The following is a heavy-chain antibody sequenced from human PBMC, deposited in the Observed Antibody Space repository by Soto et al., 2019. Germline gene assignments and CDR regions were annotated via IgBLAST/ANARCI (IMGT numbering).Heavy chain of an antibody. J-gene: IGHJ6*02. CDR2: ISSSSSYI. CDR3: AKDATYCSGGSCSYGMDV. Sequence: GSLRLSCAASGFTFSSYSMNWVRQAPGKGLEWVSSISSSSSYIYYADSVKGRFTISRDNSKNTLYLQMNSLRAEDTAVYYCAKDATYCSGGSCSYGMDVWGQGTTVTVSS. CDR1: GFTFSSYS. D-gene: IGHD2-15*01. V-gene: IGHV3-21*01.